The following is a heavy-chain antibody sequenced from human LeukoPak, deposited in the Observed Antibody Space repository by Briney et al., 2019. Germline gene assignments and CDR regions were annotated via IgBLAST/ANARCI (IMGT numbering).Heavy chain of an antibody. Sequence: SVKVSCKASGGTFSSYAISWVRQAPGQGLEWMGGIIPIFGTANYAQKFQGRVTITADKSTSKAYMELSSLRSEDTAVYYCARDRAPSTAYDILTVVGMDVWGKGTTVTVSS. CDR2: IIPIFGTA. CDR1: GGTFSSYA. V-gene: IGHV1-69*06. J-gene: IGHJ6*04. CDR3: ARDRAPSTAYDILTVVGMDV. D-gene: IGHD3-9*01.